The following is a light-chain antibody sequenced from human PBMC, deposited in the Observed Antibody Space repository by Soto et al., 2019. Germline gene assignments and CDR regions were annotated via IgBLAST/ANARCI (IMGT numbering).Light chain of an antibody. CDR3: QQYYSTPPYT. CDR2: WAS. CDR1: QNVLYSSNNKYY. V-gene: IGKV4-1*01. Sequence: DIVMTQSPDSLAVSLGERATINCKSSQNVLYSSNNKYYLAWYQQKPGQPPKLLIYWASTRRSGVPDRFSGSGSGTDFTLTISSLQAEDVAVYYCQQYYSTPPYTFGQGNKLELK. J-gene: IGKJ2*01.